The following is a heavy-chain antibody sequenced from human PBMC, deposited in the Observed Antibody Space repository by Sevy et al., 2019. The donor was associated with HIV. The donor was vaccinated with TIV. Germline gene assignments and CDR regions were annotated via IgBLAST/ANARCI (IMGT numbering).Heavy chain of an antibody. CDR3: TTGEGGSSWYLFDY. CDR2: IKSKADGGTT. CDR1: GFTFSNAW. J-gene: IGHJ4*02. V-gene: IGHV3-15*01. Sequence: GGSLRLSCAASGFTFSNAWMSWVRQAPGKGLEWVGRIKSKADGGTTDYAAHVKGRFTSSSVDSKNTLYLQMNSLKTQGTAVYYCTTGEGGSSWYLFDYWGQGTLVTVSS. D-gene: IGHD6-13*01.